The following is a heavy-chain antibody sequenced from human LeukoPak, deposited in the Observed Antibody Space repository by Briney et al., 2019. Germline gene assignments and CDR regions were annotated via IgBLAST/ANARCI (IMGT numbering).Heavy chain of an antibody. CDR2: IYYTGGT. Sequence: PSETLSLTCAVSGGSISSSNWWSWVRQPPGQGLEWIGYIYYTGGTQYSPSLQSRVIMSLDMSKNLFSLKLSSVTAADTAVYYCARDLRGYGVLNFWGQGTLVTVSS. V-gene: IGHV4-4*02. CDR3: ARDLRGYGVLNF. D-gene: IGHD3-10*01. CDR1: GGSISSSNW. J-gene: IGHJ4*02.